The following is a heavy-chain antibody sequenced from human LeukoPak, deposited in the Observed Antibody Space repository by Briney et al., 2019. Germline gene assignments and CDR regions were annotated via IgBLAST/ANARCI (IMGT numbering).Heavy chain of an antibody. J-gene: IGHJ5*02. Sequence: SETLSLTCAVSGYSISSGYYWGWIRQPPGKGLEWIGSIYHSGSTYYNPSLKSRVTISVDTSKNQFSLELSSVTAADTAVYYCARKGSGWYYGWFDPWGQGTLVTVSS. V-gene: IGHV4-38-2*01. D-gene: IGHD6-19*01. CDR3: ARKGSGWYYGWFDP. CDR2: IYHSGST. CDR1: GYSISSGYY.